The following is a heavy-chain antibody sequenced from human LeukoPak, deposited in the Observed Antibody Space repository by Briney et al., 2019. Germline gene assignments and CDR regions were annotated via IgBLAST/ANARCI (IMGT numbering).Heavy chain of an antibody. V-gene: IGHV3-23*01. CDR1: GFTFSTYA. CDR2: ISGSGGST. Sequence: TGGSLRLSCAASGFTFSTYAMSWVRQAPGKGLEWVSAISGSGGSTNYADSVKGRFTISRDNSKNTLYLQTNSVRAEDTAVYYCAKENGYNYYFDYWGQGTLVTVSS. J-gene: IGHJ4*02. CDR3: AKENGYNYYFDY. D-gene: IGHD5-24*01.